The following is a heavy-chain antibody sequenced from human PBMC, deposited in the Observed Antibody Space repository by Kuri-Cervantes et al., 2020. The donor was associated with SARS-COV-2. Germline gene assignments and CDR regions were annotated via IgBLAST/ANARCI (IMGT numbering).Heavy chain of an antibody. D-gene: IGHD6-13*01. CDR1: GFTFSSYS. CDR2: ISSSSSTI. CDR3: ARDQGKQQRGWA. Sequence: GGSLRLSCAASGFTFSSYSMNWVRQAPGKGLEWVSYISSSSSTIYYADSVKGRFTISRDNAKNSLYPQMNSLRAEDTAVYYCARDQGKQQRGWAWGQGTLVTVSS. J-gene: IGHJ5*02. V-gene: IGHV3-48*01.